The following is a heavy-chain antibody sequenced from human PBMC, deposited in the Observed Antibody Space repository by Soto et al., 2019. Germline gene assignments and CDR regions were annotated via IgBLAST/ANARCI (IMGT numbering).Heavy chain of an antibody. D-gene: IGHD3-22*01. Sequence: LRLSCAASGFTFSNAWMSWVRQAPGKGLEWVGRIKSKTDGATTDYAAPVKGRFTISRDDSKNTLYLQINSLKTEDTAVYYCATDAYYDTSGYWFWGQGTLVTVSS. V-gene: IGHV3-15*01. CDR2: IKSKTDGATT. CDR3: ATDAYYDTSGYWF. CDR1: GFTFSNAW. J-gene: IGHJ4*02.